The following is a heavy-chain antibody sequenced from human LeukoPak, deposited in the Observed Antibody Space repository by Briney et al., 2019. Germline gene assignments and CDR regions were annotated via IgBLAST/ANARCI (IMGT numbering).Heavy chain of an antibody. J-gene: IGHJ3*02. CDR2: ISYDGSNK. D-gene: IGHD1-26*01. CDR3: AKDSEWELLGADVFDI. Sequence: GGSLRLSCAASGFTFSSYAMHWVRQAPGKGLEWVAVISYDGSNKYYADSVKGRFTISRDNSKNTLYLQMNSLRAEDTAVYYCAKDSEWELLGADVFDIWGQGTMVTVSS. CDR1: GFTFSSYA. V-gene: IGHV3-30*04.